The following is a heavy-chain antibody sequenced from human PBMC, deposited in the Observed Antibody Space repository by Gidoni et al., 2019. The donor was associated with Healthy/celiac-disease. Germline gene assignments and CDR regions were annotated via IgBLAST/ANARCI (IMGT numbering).Heavy chain of an antibody. J-gene: IGHJ4*02. D-gene: IGHD4-17*01. CDR2: ISSSSSYI. CDR1: GFPFTSYS. CDR3: ARDLTTVTKGGFDY. V-gene: IGHV3-21*01. Sequence: EVQLVWSGGGVVKPGGALRLSCAASGFPFTSYSMNWVRQAPGKGLEWVSSISSSSSYIYYADSVKGRFTISSDNAKNSLYLQMNSLRAEDTAVYYWARDLTTVTKGGFDYWGQGTLVTVSS.